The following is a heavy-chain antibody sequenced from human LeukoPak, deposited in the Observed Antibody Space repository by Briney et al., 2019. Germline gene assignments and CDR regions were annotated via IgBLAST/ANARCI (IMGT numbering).Heavy chain of an antibody. CDR1: GFTVSSNY. J-gene: IGHJ6*02. CDR3: ARAQSYYDILTGFDYYYGMDV. D-gene: IGHD3-9*01. Sequence: GSLRLSCAASGFTVSSNYMSWVRQAPGKGLEWVSVIYSGGSTYYADSVKGRFTISRHNSKNTLYLQMNSLRAEDTAVYYCARAQSYYDILTGFDYYYGMDVWGQGTTVTVSS. CDR2: IYSGGST. V-gene: IGHV3-53*04.